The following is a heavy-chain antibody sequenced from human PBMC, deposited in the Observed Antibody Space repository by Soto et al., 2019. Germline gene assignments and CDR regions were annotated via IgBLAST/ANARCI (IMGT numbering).Heavy chain of an antibody. CDR1: GGSISSGDDY. J-gene: IGHJ6*02. V-gene: IGHV4-30-4*01. Sequence: QVQLQESGPGLVKLSQTLSLTCTVSGGSISSGDDYWSWIRQPPGKGQEWIGYIYYSGSTYYNPSLKSRVTISVDTSKNQFSLKLSSVTAADTAVYYCARDADYNYYYGMDVWGQGTTVTVSS. CDR2: IYYSGST. CDR3: ARDADYNYYYGMDV.